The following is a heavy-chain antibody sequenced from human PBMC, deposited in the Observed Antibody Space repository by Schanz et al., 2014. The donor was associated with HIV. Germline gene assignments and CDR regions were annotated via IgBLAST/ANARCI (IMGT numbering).Heavy chain of an antibody. CDR3: ARAAFSSEYYYGMDV. CDR2: IIPIFGPA. J-gene: IGHJ6*02. CDR1: GGTVNRYA. V-gene: IGHV1-69*19. Sequence: QVQLIQSGAEVKKPGSSVKVSCRASGGTVNRYAISWVRQAPGQGLEWMGGIIPIFGPANYSPKFRDRVTITADESTSTAYMELSSLRSEDTAVYFCARAAFSSEYYYGMDVWGQGTTVTVSS. D-gene: IGHD3-3*02.